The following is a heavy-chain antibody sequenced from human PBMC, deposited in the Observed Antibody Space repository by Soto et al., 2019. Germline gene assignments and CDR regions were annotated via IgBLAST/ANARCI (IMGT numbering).Heavy chain of an antibody. Sequence: DVQLLESGGGLVQPEGSLRLSCAASGFTFSSYAMGWVRQGPGKGLEWVAVVSIGGSTYYADSVRGRFTISRDNSKNTLSLQMNSLTAEDTAVYFCAKLRGAGGHFDYWGQGALVTVSS. CDR1: GFTFSSYA. CDR3: AKLRGAGGHFDY. D-gene: IGHD2-15*01. V-gene: IGHV3-23*01. CDR2: VSIGGST. J-gene: IGHJ4*02.